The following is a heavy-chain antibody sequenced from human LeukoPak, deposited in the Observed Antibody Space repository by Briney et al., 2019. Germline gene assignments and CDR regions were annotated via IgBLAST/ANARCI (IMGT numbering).Heavy chain of an antibody. V-gene: IGHV1-2*02. Sequence: ASVKVSCKASGYTFTGYYVHWVRQAPGQGLEWMGWINPNSGGTNYAQKFQGRVTMTRDTSISTAYMELSRLRSDDTAVYYCARDRRRIAVGGRWGNWFDPWGQGTLVTVSS. J-gene: IGHJ5*02. CDR2: INPNSGGT. CDR1: GYTFTGYY. CDR3: ARDRRRIAVGGRWGNWFDP. D-gene: IGHD6-19*01.